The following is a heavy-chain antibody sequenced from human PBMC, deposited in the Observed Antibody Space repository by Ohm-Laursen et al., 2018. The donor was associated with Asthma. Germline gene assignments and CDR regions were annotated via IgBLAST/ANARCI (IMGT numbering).Heavy chain of an antibody. CDR3: AGSYGSGSYLPLDY. Sequence: SLRLSCAASGFTLRNYGMHWVRQAPGKGLEWVSIISGLDNGAYTYYADSVKGRFTASRDNSKNTMYLQINSLRTEDTAVYYCAGSYGSGSYLPLDYWGQGTLVTVSS. CDR1: GFTLRNYG. D-gene: IGHD3-10*01. CDR2: ISGLDNGAYT. J-gene: IGHJ4*02. V-gene: IGHV3-NL1*01.